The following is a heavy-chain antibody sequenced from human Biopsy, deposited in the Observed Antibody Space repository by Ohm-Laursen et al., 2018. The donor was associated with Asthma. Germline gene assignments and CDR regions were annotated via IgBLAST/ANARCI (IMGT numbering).Heavy chain of an antibody. D-gene: IGHD6-19*01. J-gene: IGHJ5*02. CDR3: ARASVAASSNWFDP. CDR1: GGSINIGDYY. Sequence: SQTLSLTCTVSGGSINIGDYYWSWIRQPPGKGLEWFGFIHYSGSTSYNPSLKGGVTISVDTSKNRFSLKLSSVTAADTAVYYCARASVAASSNWFDPWGQGTLVTVSS. V-gene: IGHV4-30-4*08. CDR2: IHYSGST.